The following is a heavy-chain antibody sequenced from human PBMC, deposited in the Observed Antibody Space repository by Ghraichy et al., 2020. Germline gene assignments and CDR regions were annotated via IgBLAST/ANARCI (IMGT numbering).Heavy chain of an antibody. CDR3: AMLSSSWSR. V-gene: IGHV3-23*01. D-gene: IGHD6-13*01. J-gene: IGHJ4*02. CDR2: ISGSGGST. Sequence: LSLTCAASGFTFSSYAMSWVRQAPGKGLEWVSAISGSGGSTYYADSVKGRFTISRDNSKNTLYLQMNSLRAEDTAVYYCAMLSSSWSRWGQGTLVTVSS. CDR1: GFTFSSYA.